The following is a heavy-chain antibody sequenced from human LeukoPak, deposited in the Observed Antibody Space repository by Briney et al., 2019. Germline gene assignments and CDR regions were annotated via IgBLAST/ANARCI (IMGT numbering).Heavy chain of an antibody. CDR1: GYSISNGDYY. CDR2: IYYSGST. V-gene: IGHV4-31*03. D-gene: IGHD2-2*01. Sequence: SQTLSLTCTVSGYSISNGDYYWSWIRLHPGKGLEWIGYIYYSGSTYYNPSLKRRVTISVDMSKNQFSLKLSSVTAADTAVYYCARVDIVVAPAASYFDYWGQGTLVTVSS. CDR3: ARVDIVVAPAASYFDY. J-gene: IGHJ4*02.